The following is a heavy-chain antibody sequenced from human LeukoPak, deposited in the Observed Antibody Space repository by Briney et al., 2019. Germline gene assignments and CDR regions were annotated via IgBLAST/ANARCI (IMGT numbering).Heavy chain of an antibody. CDR2: INHSGST. Sequence: PSETPSLTCAVYGGSFSGYYWSWIRQPPGKGLEWIGEINHSGSTNYNPSLKSRVTISVDTSKNQFSLKLSSVTAADTAVYYCARGTDTAMVYFDYWGQGTLVTVSS. CDR1: GGSFSGYY. V-gene: IGHV4-34*01. CDR3: ARGTDTAMVYFDY. D-gene: IGHD5-18*01. J-gene: IGHJ4*02.